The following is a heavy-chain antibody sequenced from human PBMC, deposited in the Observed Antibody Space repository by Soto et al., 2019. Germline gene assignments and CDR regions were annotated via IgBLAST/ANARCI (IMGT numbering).Heavy chain of an antibody. Sequence: SEILSLTCTVSGGSISSYYWSWIRQPPGKGLEWIGYIYYSGSTNYNPSLKSRVTISVDTSKNQFSLKLSSVTAADTAVYYCARLLQSSNIPYSSSSRFVGWFDPWGQGTLVTVSS. CDR1: GGSISSYY. V-gene: IGHV4-59*08. CDR3: ARLLQSSNIPYSSSSRFVGWFDP. CDR2: IYYSGST. J-gene: IGHJ5*02. D-gene: IGHD6-6*01.